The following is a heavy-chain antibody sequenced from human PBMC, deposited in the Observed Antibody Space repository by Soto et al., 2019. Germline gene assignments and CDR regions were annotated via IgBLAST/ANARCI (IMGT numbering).Heavy chain of an antibody. CDR1: AFSFSSDA. CDR3: AKYRMAAAGTPLLDN. CDR2: ISGSGGST. D-gene: IGHD6-13*01. J-gene: IGHJ4*02. Sequence: PGGSLRLSCAACAFSFSSDAMSWVRQAPGKGLEWVSAISGSGGSTYYADSVKGRFTISRDNSKNTLYLQMNSLRAEDTAVYYCAKYRMAAAGTPLLDNWGQGTLVTVSS. V-gene: IGHV3-23*01.